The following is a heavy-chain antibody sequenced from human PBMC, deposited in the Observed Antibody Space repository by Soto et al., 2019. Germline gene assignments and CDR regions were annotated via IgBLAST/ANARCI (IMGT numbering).Heavy chain of an antibody. CDR1: GFAFSSYA. D-gene: IGHD3-10*01. V-gene: IGHV3-30-3*01. Sequence: QVQLVESGGGVVQPGRSLRLSCAASGFAFSSYAMHWVRQAPGKGLEWVAVISYDGSNKYYADSVKGRFTISRDNSKNPALLEMKRLRGGGPALYFCARDLSGSGDWGQGTLVTVSS. J-gene: IGHJ4*02. CDR2: ISYDGSNK. CDR3: ARDLSGSGD.